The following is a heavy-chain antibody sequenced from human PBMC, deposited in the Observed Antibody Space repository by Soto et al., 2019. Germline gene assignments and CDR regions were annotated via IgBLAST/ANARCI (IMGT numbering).Heavy chain of an antibody. D-gene: IGHD5-18*01. J-gene: IGHJ4*02. V-gene: IGHV4-59*12. CDR1: GGSISSYY. Sequence: PSETLSLTCTVSGGSISSYYWSWIRQPPGKGLEWIGYIYHSGSTNYNPSLKSRVTISVDTSKNQFSLKLSSVTAADTAVYYCARRGYSYGYLRGFDYWGQGTLVTVSS. CDR3: ARRGYSYGYLRGFDY. CDR2: IYHSGST.